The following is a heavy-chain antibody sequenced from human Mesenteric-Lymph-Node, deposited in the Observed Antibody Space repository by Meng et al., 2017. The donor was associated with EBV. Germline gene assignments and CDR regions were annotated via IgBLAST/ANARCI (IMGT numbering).Heavy chain of an antibody. CDR1: GDSVSSSSAA. D-gene: IGHD1-7*01. Sequence: QVQLQQSGPGLVKPSXTLSLTCVIPGDSVSSSSAAWTWIRQSPSRGLEWLGRTYYRSKWYNDYAVSVKSRITINPDTSKNQFSLQLNSVTPEDTAVYYCASSRPLAGNWNYHYWGQGTLFTVSS. CDR3: ASSRPLAGNWNYHY. CDR2: TYYRSKWYN. V-gene: IGHV6-1*01. J-gene: IGHJ4*02.